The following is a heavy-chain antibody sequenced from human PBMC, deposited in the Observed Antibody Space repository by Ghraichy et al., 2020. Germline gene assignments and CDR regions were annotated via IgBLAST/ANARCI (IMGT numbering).Heavy chain of an antibody. D-gene: IGHD3-22*01. CDR2: ISGSGGST. V-gene: IGHV3-23*01. CDR3: AKALPSSSGYYNPRGYYYYYGMDV. J-gene: IGHJ6*02. CDR1: GFTFSSYA. Sequence: GESLNISCAASGFTFSSYAMSWVRQAPGKGLEWVSAISGSGGSTYYADSVKGRFTISRDNSKNTLYLQMNSLRAEDTAVYYCAKALPSSSGYYNPRGYYYYYGMDVWGQGTTVTVSS.